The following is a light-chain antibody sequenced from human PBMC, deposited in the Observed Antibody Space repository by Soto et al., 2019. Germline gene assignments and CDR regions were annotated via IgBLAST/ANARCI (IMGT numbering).Light chain of an antibody. Sequence: QSVLTQPPSASGTPGQSLTISCSGGYSNIGSHYVYWYQQLPGTAPKLLIYSNIQRPSGVPDRLSGSKSGTSASLAIRGLQSEDEADYYCAAWDDSLNGYVFGTGTKLTVL. CDR1: YSNIGSHY. V-gene: IGLV1-44*01. J-gene: IGLJ1*01. CDR2: SNI. CDR3: AAWDDSLNGYV.